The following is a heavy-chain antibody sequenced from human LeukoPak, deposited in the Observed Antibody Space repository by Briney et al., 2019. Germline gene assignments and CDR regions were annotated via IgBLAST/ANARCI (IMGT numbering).Heavy chain of an antibody. D-gene: IGHD5-18*01. J-gene: IGHJ4*02. V-gene: IGHV3-48*03. CDR3: ARGEESAIFDY. Sequence: GGSLRLSCAPSGFTFSSYEMNWVRQAPGKGLEWVSYISSSGSTICYADSVKGRFTISRDNAKSSLYLQMSSLRAEDTAVYYCARGEESAIFDYWGQGILVTVSS. CDR2: ISSSGSTI. CDR1: GFTFSSYE.